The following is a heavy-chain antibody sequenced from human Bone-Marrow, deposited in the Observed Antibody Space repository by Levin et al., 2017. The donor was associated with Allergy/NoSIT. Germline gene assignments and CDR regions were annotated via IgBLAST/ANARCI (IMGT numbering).Heavy chain of an antibody. J-gene: IGHJ4*02. CDR3: AKVDDYVWGSYPAFDY. D-gene: IGHD3-16*01. V-gene: IGHV3-23*01. Sequence: GGSLRLSCAASGFTFSSYAMSWVRQAPGKGLEWVSAISGSGGSTYYADSVKGRFTISRDNSKNTLYLQMNSLRAEDTAVYYCAKVDDYVWGSYPAFDYWGQGTLVTVSS. CDR2: ISGSGGST. CDR1: GFTFSSYA.